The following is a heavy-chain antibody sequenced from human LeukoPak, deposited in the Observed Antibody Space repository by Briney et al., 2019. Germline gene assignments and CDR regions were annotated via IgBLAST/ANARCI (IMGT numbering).Heavy chain of an antibody. Sequence: ESGPTLVKPTQTLTLTCTFSGFSLSTSGVGVGWIRQPPGKALEWLALIYWDDDKRYSPSLKSRLTITKDTSKNQVVLTMTNMDLVDTATYYCAHSVTREWELPRARDWFDPWGQGTLVTVSS. V-gene: IGHV2-5*02. J-gene: IGHJ5*02. D-gene: IGHD1-26*01. CDR2: IYWDDDK. CDR1: GFSLSTSGVG. CDR3: AHSVTREWELPRARDWFDP.